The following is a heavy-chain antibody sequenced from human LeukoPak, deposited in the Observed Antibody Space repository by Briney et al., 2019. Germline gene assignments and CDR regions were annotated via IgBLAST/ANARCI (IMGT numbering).Heavy chain of an antibody. CDR2: IIPIFGTA. V-gene: IGHV1-69*13. CDR3: ARETPSITGTTGAFDY. Sequence: SVKVSCKASGGTFSSYAISWVRQAPGQGLEWMGGIIPIFGTANYAQKFQGRVTIIADESTSTAYMELSSLRSEDTAVYYCARETPSITGTTGAFDYWGQGTLVTVSS. J-gene: IGHJ4*02. CDR1: GGTFSSYA. D-gene: IGHD1-20*01.